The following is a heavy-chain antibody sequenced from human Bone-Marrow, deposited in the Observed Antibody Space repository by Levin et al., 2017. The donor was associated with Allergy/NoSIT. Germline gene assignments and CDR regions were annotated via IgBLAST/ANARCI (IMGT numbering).Heavy chain of an antibody. V-gene: IGHV4-39*01. D-gene: IGHD4-17*01. Sequence: SETLSLTCTAAGDSISSGSYYWGWVRQPPGKGLEWIATIHYSGRTYYNPSLKSRVSISVDTSKNQFSLNLNSVTAADTAVYFCATQGDYGDSNAWFDPWGQGTLVTVSS. J-gene: IGHJ5*02. CDR1: GDSISSGSYY. CDR2: IHYSGRT. CDR3: ATQGDYGDSNAWFDP.